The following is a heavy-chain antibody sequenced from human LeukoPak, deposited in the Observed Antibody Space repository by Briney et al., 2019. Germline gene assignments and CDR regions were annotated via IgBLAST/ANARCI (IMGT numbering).Heavy chain of an antibody. D-gene: IGHD6-19*01. J-gene: IGHJ1*01. V-gene: IGHV4-59*01. CDR2: IYYSGST. Sequence: MTSETLSLTCTVSGGPISSYYWSWIRQPPGKGLEWIGYIYYSGSTNYNPSLKSRVTISVDTSKNQFSLKLSSVTAADTAVYYCAGGRIAVAGYAEYFQHWGQGTLVTVSS. CDR1: GGPISSYY. CDR3: AGGRIAVAGYAEYFQH.